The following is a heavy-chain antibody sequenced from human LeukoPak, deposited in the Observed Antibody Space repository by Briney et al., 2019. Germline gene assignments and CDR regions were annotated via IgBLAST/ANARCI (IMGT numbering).Heavy chain of an antibody. CDR3: ARSGAYGSGSYLSY. J-gene: IGHJ4*02. CDR1: GYTLTELS. CDR2: FDPEDGET. D-gene: IGHD3-10*01. Sequence: ASVKVSCKVSGYTLTELSMHWVRQAPGKGLEWMGGFDPEDGETIYAQKFQGRVTMTEDTSTDTAYMELSSLRSDDTAVYYCARSGAYGSGSYLSYWGQGTLVTVSS. V-gene: IGHV1-24*01.